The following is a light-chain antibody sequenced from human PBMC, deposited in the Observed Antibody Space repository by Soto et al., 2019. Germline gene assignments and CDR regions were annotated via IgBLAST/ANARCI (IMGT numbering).Light chain of an antibody. J-gene: IGKJ4*01. V-gene: IGKV4-1*01. Sequence: DFVMTQSPDSLTVSLGERATTSCKSSQSVFFRSNNKNYLAWYQHKPGQPPKLLIYWASTRESGVPDRFSGSGSGTDFALSISNLQAEDVAVYYCQQYYTTPLTFGGGTKVDIK. CDR2: WAS. CDR1: QSVFFRSNNKNY. CDR3: QQYYTTPLT.